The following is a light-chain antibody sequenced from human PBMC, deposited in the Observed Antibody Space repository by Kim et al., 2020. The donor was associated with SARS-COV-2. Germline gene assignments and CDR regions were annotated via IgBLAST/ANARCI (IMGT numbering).Light chain of an antibody. Sequence: EIVLTQSPDTLSLSPGERATLSCRASQSVSSNFLAWYQQKPGQAPRLLIYRASSRATGIPDRFSGSGSGTDFTLTINRLEPEDFAVYYCQKYSNSRTFGQGTKVDIK. CDR1: QSVSSNF. CDR3: QKYSNSRT. CDR2: RAS. J-gene: IGKJ1*01. V-gene: IGKV3-20*01.